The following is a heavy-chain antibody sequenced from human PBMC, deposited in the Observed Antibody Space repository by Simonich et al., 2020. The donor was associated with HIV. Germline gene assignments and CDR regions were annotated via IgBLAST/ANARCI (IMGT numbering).Heavy chain of an antibody. D-gene: IGHD2-15*01. V-gene: IGHV4-34*01. J-gene: IGHJ2*01. CDR3: TTSYCSGGTCYWYFDL. CDR2: INHSGST. CDR1: GGSFSTYY. Sequence: QVQLQQWGAGLLKPSETLSLTCAVYGGSFSTYYWNWNRQSPGKGLEWIGEINHSGSTNYNPSLESRVTISLDTSKNHFSLKLNSVTAADTAVYYCTTSYCSGGTCYWYFDLWGRGTLVTVSS.